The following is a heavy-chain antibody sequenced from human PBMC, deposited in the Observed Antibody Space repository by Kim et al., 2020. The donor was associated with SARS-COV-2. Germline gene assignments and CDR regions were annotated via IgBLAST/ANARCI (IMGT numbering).Heavy chain of an antibody. V-gene: IGHV3-20*04. CDR1: GSTFDDYG. D-gene: IGHD6-19*01. Sequence: GGSLRLSCAASGSTFDDYGMSWVRQAPGMGLEWVSGINKNGASTGYADSVKGRFTISRDNAKNSLYLQMNSLRVEDTALYYCARGYISGPFDSWGHGTLVTVSS. CDR2: INKNGAST. J-gene: IGHJ5*01. CDR3: ARGYISGPFDS.